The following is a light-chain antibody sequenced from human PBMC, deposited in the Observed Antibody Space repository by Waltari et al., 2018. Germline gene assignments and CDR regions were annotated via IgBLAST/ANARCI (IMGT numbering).Light chain of an antibody. CDR2: RNN. CDR1: SPNHGRKL. V-gene: IGLV1-47*01. Sequence: QSVLTQPPPASGTPRPRVTHPFSGSSPNHGRKLVNWYQQLPGTAPKLLIYRNNQRPSGVPDRFSGSKSGTSASLAISGLRSEDEADYYCAAWDDSLSGQVFGGGTKLTVL. CDR3: AAWDDSLSGQV. J-gene: IGLJ3*02.